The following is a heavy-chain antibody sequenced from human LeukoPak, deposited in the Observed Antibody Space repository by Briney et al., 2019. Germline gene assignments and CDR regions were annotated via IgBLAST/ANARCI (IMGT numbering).Heavy chain of an antibody. V-gene: IGHV1-2*02. CDR3: ARDLRRKMITFGGVIAY. CDR2: INPNSGGT. D-gene: IGHD3-16*02. CDR1: GYTFTGYY. Sequence: ASVKVSCKASGYTFTGYYMHWVRQAPGQGLEWMGWINPNSGGTNYAQKSQGRVTMTRDTSISTAYMELSRLRSDDTAVYYCARDLRRKMITFGGVIAYWGQGTLVTVSS. J-gene: IGHJ4*02.